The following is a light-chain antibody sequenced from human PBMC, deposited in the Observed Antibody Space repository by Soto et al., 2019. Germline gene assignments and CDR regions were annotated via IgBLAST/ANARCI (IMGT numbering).Light chain of an antibody. J-gene: IGKJ1*01. CDR1: QSISSW. CDR2: KAS. Sequence: DIQMTQSPSTLSASVGDRVTITCRASQSISSWLAWYQQKPGKAPNLLIYKASSLKSGVPSRFSGSGSGTEFTLTISSLQPDDFATYYCQQYNSYQLGWTFGQGTKVEIK. CDR3: QQYNSYQLGWT. V-gene: IGKV1-5*03.